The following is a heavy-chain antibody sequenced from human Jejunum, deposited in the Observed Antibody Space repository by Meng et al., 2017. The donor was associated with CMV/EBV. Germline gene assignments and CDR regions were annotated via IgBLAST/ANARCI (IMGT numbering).Heavy chain of an antibody. Sequence: FTFSSHSMSWVRQAPGKGLKWVASITGSGGNTYYADSVKGRFTISRDNSKNTVSLQINSLRPDDTAVYYCARDGGFGATWFWFFDLWGRGTLVTVSS. CDR2: ITGSGGNT. CDR1: FTFSSHS. D-gene: IGHD3-3*01. J-gene: IGHJ2*01. V-gene: IGHV3-23*01. CDR3: ARDGGFGATWFWFFDL.